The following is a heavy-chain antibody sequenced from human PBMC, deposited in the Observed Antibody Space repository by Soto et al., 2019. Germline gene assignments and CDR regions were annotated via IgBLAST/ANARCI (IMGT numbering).Heavy chain of an antibody. CDR2: ISSSSSYI. Sequence: GGSLRLSCEASGFTFSSYSMNWVRQAPGKGLEWVSSISSSSSYIYYADSVKGRFTISRDNAKNSLYLQMNSLRAEDTAVYYCERDEKLAPQEGCMDVWGQGTTVPVYS. CDR3: ERDEKLAPQEGCMDV. CDR1: GFTFSSYS. V-gene: IGHV3-21*01. D-gene: IGHD6-13*01. J-gene: IGHJ6*02.